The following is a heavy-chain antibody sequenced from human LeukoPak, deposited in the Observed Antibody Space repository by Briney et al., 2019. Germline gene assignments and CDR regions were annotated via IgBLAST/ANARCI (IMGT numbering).Heavy chain of an antibody. J-gene: IGHJ6*03. CDR3: ARGPRITIFGVVIPHPMDV. CDR1: GGSISSSSYY. CDR2: INHSGST. D-gene: IGHD3-3*01. V-gene: IGHV4-39*07. Sequence: SETLSLTCTVSGGSISSSSYYWGWIRQPPGKGLEWIGEINHSGSTNYNPSLKSRVTISVDTSKNQFSLKLSSVTAADTAVYYCARGPRITIFGVVIPHPMDVWGKGTTVTVSS.